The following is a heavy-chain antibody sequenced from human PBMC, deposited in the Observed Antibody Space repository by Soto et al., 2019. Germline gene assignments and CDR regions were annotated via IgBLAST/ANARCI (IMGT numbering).Heavy chain of an antibody. CDR1: GFTFRGYG. J-gene: IGHJ5*02. V-gene: IGHV3-53*01. CDR2: HYSGGSA. Sequence: PGGSLRLSCAASGFTFRGYGMHWVRQAPGKGLEWVAVHYSGGSAYYADSVQGRFTISRDKSNNTLYLQMRRVRAEDTAVYFCARHRHPRGTVGATSPLDPWGQGTQVTVYS. D-gene: IGHD1-26*01. CDR3: ARHRHPRGTVGATSPLDP.